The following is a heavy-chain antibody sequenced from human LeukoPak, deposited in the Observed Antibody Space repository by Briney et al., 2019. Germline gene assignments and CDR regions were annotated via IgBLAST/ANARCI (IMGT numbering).Heavy chain of an antibody. J-gene: IGHJ3*02. D-gene: IGHD2-2*02. CDR3: ASLGVVPGAIPDAFDI. CDR2: IYHGGST. V-gene: IGHV4-38-2*01. CDR1: GYSISSGYY. Sequence: PSETLSLTCAVSGYSISSGYYWGWIRQPPGKGLEWIGSIYHGGSTFYNPSLKSRVAISADTSKNQFSLKLSSVTAADTAVYYCASLGVVPGAIPDAFDICGQGTMVIVSS.